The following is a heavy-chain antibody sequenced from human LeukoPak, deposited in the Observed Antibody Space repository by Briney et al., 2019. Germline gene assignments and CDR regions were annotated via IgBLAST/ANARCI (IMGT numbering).Heavy chain of an antibody. CDR1: GLTVTSNH. D-gene: IGHD4-17*01. Sequence: WGSLRLSCAASGLTVTSNHMTWVRQPPGKGLEWVSVTYTGGTTFYADSVKGRFTSSRDNSMNTLYLQMNSLSVEDTAVYYCARESPTTVTYFDYWGQGTLVTVSS. CDR2: TYTGGTT. V-gene: IGHV3-66*01. J-gene: IGHJ4*02. CDR3: ARESPTTVTYFDY.